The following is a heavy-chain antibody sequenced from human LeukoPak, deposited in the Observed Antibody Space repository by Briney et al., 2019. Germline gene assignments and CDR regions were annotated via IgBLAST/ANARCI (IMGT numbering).Heavy chain of an antibody. D-gene: IGHD4/OR15-4a*01. CDR2: ISSRSTYI. V-gene: IGHV3-21*04. Sequence: GGSLRLSCAASGFTFSNYMMSWVRQAPGRGLEWVSSISSRSTYIYYADSVKGRFTISRDNSKNTLYLQMNSLRGEDTALYFCANEVRPNDYWGQGTLVTVSS. J-gene: IGHJ4*02. CDR3: ANEVRPNDY. CDR1: GFTFSNYM.